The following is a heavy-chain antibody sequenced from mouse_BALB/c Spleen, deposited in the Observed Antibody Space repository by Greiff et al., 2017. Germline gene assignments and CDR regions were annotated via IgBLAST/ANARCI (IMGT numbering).Heavy chain of an antibody. CDR1: GYTFSSYW. Sequence: VKLQQSGAELMKPGASVKISCKATGYTFSSYWIEWVKQRPGHGLEWIGEILPGSGSTNYNEKFKGKATFTADTSSNTAYMQLSSLTSEDSAVYYCARRLGLWYFDVWGAGTTVTVSS. V-gene: IGHV1-9*01. CDR3: ARRLGLWYFDV. CDR2: ILPGSGST. J-gene: IGHJ1*01. D-gene: IGHD4-1*01.